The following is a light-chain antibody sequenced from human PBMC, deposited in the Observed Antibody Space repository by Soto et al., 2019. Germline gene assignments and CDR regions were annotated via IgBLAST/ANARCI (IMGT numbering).Light chain of an antibody. Sequence: QSALTQPASVSGSPGQSITISCTGTSSDVGAYNFVSWYQQHPGKAPKLIFYEVSNRPPGLSDRFSGSKSGTTASLTISGLQAEDEADYYCTSYTNTNTVVFGGGTKLTVL. J-gene: IGLJ3*02. CDR2: EVS. CDR1: SSDVGAYNF. CDR3: TSYTNTNTVV. V-gene: IGLV2-14*01.